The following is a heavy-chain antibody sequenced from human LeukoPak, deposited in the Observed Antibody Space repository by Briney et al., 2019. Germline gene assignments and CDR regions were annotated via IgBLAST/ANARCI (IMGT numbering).Heavy chain of an antibody. D-gene: IGHD6-13*01. V-gene: IGHV1-2*02. Sequence: ASVKVSCKASGYTFTGYYMHWVRQAPGQGLEWMGWINPNSGGTNYAQKFQGRVTMTRDTSISTAYMELSRLRSDDTAVYYCARDSLSYSSSWNYNYYGMAAWGQPTTVTVSS. J-gene: IGHJ6*02. CDR2: INPNSGGT. CDR1: GYTFTGYY. CDR3: ARDSLSYSSSWNYNYYGMAA.